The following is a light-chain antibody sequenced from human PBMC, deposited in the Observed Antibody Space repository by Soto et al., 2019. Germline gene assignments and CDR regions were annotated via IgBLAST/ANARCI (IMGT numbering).Light chain of an antibody. J-gene: IGKJ2*01. Sequence: DIQMTQSPSTLSASVGDRVTITCRASQNINSWLAWYQQKPGKAPKFLIYDASTLESGVPSRFSGSGSGTEFTLTISSLQPDDFATYYCQQYNTYPYTFCQGTKLEIK. CDR3: QQYNTYPYT. CDR1: QNINSW. CDR2: DAS. V-gene: IGKV1-5*01.